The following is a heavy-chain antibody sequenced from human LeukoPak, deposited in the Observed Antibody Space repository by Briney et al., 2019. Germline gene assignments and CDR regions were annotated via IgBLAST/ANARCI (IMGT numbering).Heavy chain of an antibody. J-gene: IGHJ4*02. CDR2: IYYTGIT. D-gene: IGHD1/OR15-1a*01. CDR3: ARGGNNGYRWAFDS. CDR1: GDSLTYYY. Sequence: SETLSLTCTVSGDSLTYYYWSWIRQPPGKGLEWIGYIYYTGITDYNPSLKSRVIISVDTSKNQFSLKLTSVTAADTAVYYCARGGNNGYRWAFDSWGQGTLVTVSS. V-gene: IGHV4-59*08.